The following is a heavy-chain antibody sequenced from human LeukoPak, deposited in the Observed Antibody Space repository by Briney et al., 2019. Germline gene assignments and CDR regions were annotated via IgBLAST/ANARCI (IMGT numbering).Heavy chain of an antibody. CDR2: INWNGGST. V-gene: IGHV3-20*04. CDR3: ARDGYCSSTSCSTGY. Sequence: GGSLRLSCAASGFTFDDYGMSCVRQAPGKGLEWVSGINWNGGSTGYDDSVKGRFTISRDNAKNSLYLQMNSLRAEDTALYYCARDGYCSSTSCSTGYWGQGTLVTVSS. J-gene: IGHJ4*02. CDR1: GFTFDDYG. D-gene: IGHD2-2*03.